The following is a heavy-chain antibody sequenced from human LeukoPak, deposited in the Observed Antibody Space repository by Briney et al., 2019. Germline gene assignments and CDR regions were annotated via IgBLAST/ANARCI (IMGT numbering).Heavy chain of an antibody. CDR1: GFTFSSYA. Sequence: PGGSLRLSCAASGFTFSSYAMSWVRQAPGKGLEWVSAISGSGGSTYYADSVKGRFTISRDNSKNTLYLQMNSLRAEDTAVYYCAKMRREESSWYGRRNWFDPWGQGTLVTVSS. V-gene: IGHV3-23*01. J-gene: IGHJ5*02. D-gene: IGHD6-13*01. CDR3: AKMRREESSWYGRRNWFDP. CDR2: ISGSGGST.